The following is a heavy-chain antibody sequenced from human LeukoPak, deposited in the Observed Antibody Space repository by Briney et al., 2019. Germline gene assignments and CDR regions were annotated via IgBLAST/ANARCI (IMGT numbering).Heavy chain of an antibody. CDR2: IYYSGST. V-gene: IGHV4-39*07. Sequence: SETLSLTCTVSGGSISNSSYYWGWIRQPPGKGLEWIGSIYYSGSTYYNPSLKSRVTISVDTSKNQFSLKLSSVTAADTAVYYCARPYDSSGYANWGQGTLVTVSS. D-gene: IGHD3-22*01. CDR3: ARPYDSSGYAN. J-gene: IGHJ4*02. CDR1: GGSISNSSYY.